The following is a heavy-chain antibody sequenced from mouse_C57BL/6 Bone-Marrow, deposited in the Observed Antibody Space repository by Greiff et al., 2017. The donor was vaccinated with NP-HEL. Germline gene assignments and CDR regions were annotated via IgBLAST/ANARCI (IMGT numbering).Heavy chain of an antibody. CDR3: ARNYGSSYWWYFDV. Sequence: VQLQQSGSELRSPGSSVKLSCKDFDSEVFPIAYMSWVRQKPGHGFEWIGGILPSIGRTIYGEKFEDKATLDADTLSNTAYLELNSLTSEDSAIYYCARNYGSSYWWYFDVWGTGTTVTVSS. J-gene: IGHJ1*03. V-gene: IGHV15-2*01. D-gene: IGHD1-1*01. CDR1: DSEVFPIAY. CDR2: ILPSIGRT.